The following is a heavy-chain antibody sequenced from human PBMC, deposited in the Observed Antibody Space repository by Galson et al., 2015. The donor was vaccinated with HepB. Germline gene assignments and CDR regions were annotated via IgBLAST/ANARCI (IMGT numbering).Heavy chain of an antibody. CDR2: MNPNSGNT. D-gene: IGHD4-17*01. Sequence: SVKVSCKASGYTFTSYDINWVRQATGQGLEWMGWMNPNSGNTGYAQKFQGRVTMTRNTSISTAYMGLSSLRSEDTAVYYCARVFSFWETSTVTMVWYFDLWGRGTLVTVSS. J-gene: IGHJ2*01. CDR3: ARVFSFWETSTVTMVWYFDL. CDR1: GYTFTSYD. V-gene: IGHV1-8*01.